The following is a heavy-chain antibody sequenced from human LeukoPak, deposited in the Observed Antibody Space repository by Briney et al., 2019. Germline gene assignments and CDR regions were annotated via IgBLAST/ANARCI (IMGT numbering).Heavy chain of an antibody. Sequence: GGSLRLSCGASGFRFSSYAMSWVRQAPGKGLEWVSSISGSGGSTYYTDSVKGRFAISRDNSKSTLYLQMNSPGTDDTALYYCVKGGQNYDFWRFDYWGQGTLVTASS. V-gene: IGHV3-23*01. D-gene: IGHD3-3*01. J-gene: IGHJ4*02. CDR2: ISGSGGST. CDR3: VKGGQNYDFWRFDY. CDR1: GFRFSSYA.